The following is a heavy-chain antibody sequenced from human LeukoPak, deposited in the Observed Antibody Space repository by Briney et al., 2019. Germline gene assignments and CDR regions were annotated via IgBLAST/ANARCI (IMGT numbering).Heavy chain of an antibody. CDR3: AKDYYYDSSGFLRD. V-gene: IGHV3-9*01. D-gene: IGHD3-22*01. CDR2: ISWNSGSI. CDR1: GFTFDDYA. Sequence: GRSLRLSCAASGFTFDDYAMHWVWQAPGKGLEWVSGISWNSGSIGYADSVKGRFTISRDNAKNSLYLQMNSLRAEDTALYYCAKDYYYDSSGFLRDWGQGTLVTVSS. J-gene: IGHJ4*02.